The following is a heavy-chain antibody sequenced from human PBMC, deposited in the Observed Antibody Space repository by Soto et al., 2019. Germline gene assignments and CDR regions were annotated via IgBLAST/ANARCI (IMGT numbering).Heavy chain of an antibody. J-gene: IGHJ4*02. D-gene: IGHD2-21*02. CDR3: ARASRGNSRAPSPDY. V-gene: IGHV1-18*04. CDR2: ISAYNGNT. Sequence: QVQLVQSGAELKKPWASVTVSCKASGYPFTSYGLSWVRQAPGQGLEWMGWISAYNGNTNYAQRLQGRVTLTTDTSTSTAYMELRSLRYDDTAVYYCARASRGNSRAPSPDYWGQGTLVTVSS. CDR1: GYPFTSYG.